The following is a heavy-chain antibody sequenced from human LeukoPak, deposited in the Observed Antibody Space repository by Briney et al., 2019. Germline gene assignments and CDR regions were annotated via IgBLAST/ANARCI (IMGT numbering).Heavy chain of an antibody. CDR1: GFTFRDYG. D-gene: IGHD2-15*01. Sequence: GGSLRLSCTTSGFTFRDYGMSWFRLAPGRGLEWVSFIRSETYSGATDYAASVRGRFVISRDDSESIAYLQMNSLKTEDTGVYYCTRNPHPFCSGVHCPSDSWGQGTLVTVSP. CDR3: TRNPHPFCSGVHCPSDS. CDR2: IRSETYSGAT. J-gene: IGHJ4*02. V-gene: IGHV3-49*03.